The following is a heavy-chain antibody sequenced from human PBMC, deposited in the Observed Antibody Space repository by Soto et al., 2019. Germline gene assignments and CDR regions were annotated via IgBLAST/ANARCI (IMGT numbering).Heavy chain of an antibody. CDR1: GFTFSSYA. D-gene: IGHD3-22*01. J-gene: IGHJ4*02. Sequence: GGSLRLSCSASGFTFSSYAMHWVRQAPGKGLEYVSAISSNGGSTYYADSVKGRFTISRDNSKNTLYLQMSSLRAEDTAVYYCVKVQPSLTYYYDSSGYSYDYWGQGTLVTVSS. V-gene: IGHV3-64D*08. CDR2: ISSNGGST. CDR3: VKVQPSLTYYYDSSGYSYDY.